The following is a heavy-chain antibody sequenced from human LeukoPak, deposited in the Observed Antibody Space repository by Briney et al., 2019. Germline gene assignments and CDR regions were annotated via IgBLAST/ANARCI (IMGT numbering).Heavy chain of an antibody. D-gene: IGHD3-3*01. CDR1: GSSISNYY. CDR2: ISDSGNT. Sequence: SETLSLTCSVSGSSISNYYWSWIRQSPGKGLEWIGYISDSGNTNYNPSLKSRVTISLDTSKKQFSLKLTFVTAADTAVYYRTREQLIQFDFWNNHYNLFDYWGQGTLVTVSS. J-gene: IGHJ4*02. V-gene: IGHV4-59*01. CDR3: TREQLIQFDFWNNHYNLFDY.